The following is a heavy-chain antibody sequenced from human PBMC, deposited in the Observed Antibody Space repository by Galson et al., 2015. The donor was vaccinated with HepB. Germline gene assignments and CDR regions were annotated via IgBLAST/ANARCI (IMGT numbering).Heavy chain of an antibody. V-gene: IGHV1-18*03. CDR3: ASLDSSSPFDAFDI. J-gene: IGHJ3*02. CDR1: GYTFTING. Sequence: SVKVSCKASGYTFTINGISWVRQAPGKGLEWMGWISANSGDTKYAQKLQGRVTITADKSTSTTYMELSSLRSEDMAVYYCASLDSSSPFDAFDIWGQGTMVTVSS. CDR2: ISANSGDT. D-gene: IGHD6-13*01.